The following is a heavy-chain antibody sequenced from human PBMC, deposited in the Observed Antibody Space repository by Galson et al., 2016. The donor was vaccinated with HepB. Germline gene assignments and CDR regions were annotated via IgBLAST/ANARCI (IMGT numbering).Heavy chain of an antibody. CDR1: GGSISSYY. CDR2: ISSSGST. J-gene: IGHJ6*02. V-gene: IGHV4-59*08. D-gene: IGHD5-12*01. CDR3: ARHAGGYDPHEGESSALYYYYAMDV. Sequence: ETLSLTCTVSGGSISSYYWSWIRQPPGKGLEWIGCISSSGSTNYNPSLKSRVTISVDTSKNQFSLKLSSVTAADTAVYYCARHAGGYDPHEGESSALYYYYAMDVWGQGTTVTVSS.